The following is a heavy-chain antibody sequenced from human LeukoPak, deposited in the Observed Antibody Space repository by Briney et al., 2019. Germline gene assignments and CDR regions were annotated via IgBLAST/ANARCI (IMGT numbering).Heavy chain of an antibody. D-gene: IGHD3-10*01. CDR1: GFTLSSYG. Sequence: GGSLRLSCAASGFTLSSYGMHWVRQAPGKGLEWVAVISYDGSNKYYADSVKGRFTISRDNSKNTLYLQMNSLRADDTAVYYCAQDLGQSYYIYYGMDVWGQGSTVTVSS. CDR3: AQDLGQSYYIYYGMDV. V-gene: IGHV3-30*18. J-gene: IGHJ6*02. CDR2: ISYDGSNK.